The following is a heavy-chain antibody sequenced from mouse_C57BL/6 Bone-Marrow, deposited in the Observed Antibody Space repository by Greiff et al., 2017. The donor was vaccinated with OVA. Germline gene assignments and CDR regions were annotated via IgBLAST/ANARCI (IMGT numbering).Heavy chain of an antibody. CDR1: GYTFTSYW. Sequence: QVQLQQPGAELVKPGASVKLSCKTSGYTFTSYWMHWVKQRPGQGLEWIGMIHPNSGSTNYNEKFKSKATLTVDKSSSTAYMQLSSLTSEDSAVYYCARGDFYYCNYVREYFDVGGTGTTVTVSA. CDR3: ARGDFYYCNYVREYFDV. J-gene: IGHJ1*03. V-gene: IGHV1-64*01. D-gene: IGHD2-1*01. CDR2: IHPNSGST.